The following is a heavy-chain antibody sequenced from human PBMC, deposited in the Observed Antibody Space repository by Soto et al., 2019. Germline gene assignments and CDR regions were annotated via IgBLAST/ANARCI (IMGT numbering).Heavy chain of an antibody. CDR1: GYSFTSYW. J-gene: IGHJ6*03. Sequence: RGESLKISCKGSGYSFTSYWIGWVRQMPGKGLEWMGIIYPGDSDTRYSPSFQGQVTISADKSISTAYLQWSSLKASDTAMYYCARSRYDFWSGYRPYMDVWGKGTTVTVSS. CDR3: ARSRYDFWSGYRPYMDV. D-gene: IGHD3-3*01. CDR2: IYPGDSDT. V-gene: IGHV5-51*01.